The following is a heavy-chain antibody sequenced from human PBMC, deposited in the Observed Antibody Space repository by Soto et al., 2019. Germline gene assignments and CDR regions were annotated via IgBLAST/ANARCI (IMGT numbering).Heavy chain of an antibody. J-gene: IGHJ4*02. Sequence: AETLSSSGAVSGYSISSGYYGGGIRQPPGKGLEWIGSIYHSGSTYYNPSLESRVTISVDTSKNQFSLKLSSVTAADTAVYYCARESKYYAILTGYYGFLASWGQGPLVTVSS. CDR1: GYSISSGYY. D-gene: IGHD3-9*01. CDR3: ARESKYYAILTGYYGFLAS. CDR2: IYHSGST. V-gene: IGHV4-38-2*02.